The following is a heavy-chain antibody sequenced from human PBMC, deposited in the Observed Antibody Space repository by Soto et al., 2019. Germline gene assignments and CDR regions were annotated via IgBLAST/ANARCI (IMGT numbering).Heavy chain of an antibody. D-gene: IGHD6-6*01. Sequence: GGSLRLSCAASGFTFSSYSMNWVRQAPGKGLEWVSYISSSSSTIYYADSVKGRFTISRDNAKNSLYLQMNSLRAEDTAVYYCARDRGSYSSSYFDYWGQGTLVTVSS. V-gene: IGHV3-48*01. CDR3: ARDRGSYSSSYFDY. CDR2: ISSSSSTI. CDR1: GFTFSSYS. J-gene: IGHJ4*02.